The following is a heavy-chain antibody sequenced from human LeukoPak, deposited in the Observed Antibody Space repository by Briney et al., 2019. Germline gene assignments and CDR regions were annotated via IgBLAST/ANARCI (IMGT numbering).Heavy chain of an antibody. CDR2: IYGTRST. D-gene: IGHD3-16*01. CDR3: VRYDSRGSASTRFDY. CDR1: GYPLGKNYY. V-gene: IGHV4-38-2*01. Sequence: PSETLSLTCAVSGYPLGKNYYWGWIRQPPGKGLEWIGRIYGTRSTSYNPSLMNPVPMSVDTSRNHFSLQLTSVTAADTAVYYCVRYDSRGSASTRFDYWGQGILVTISS. J-gene: IGHJ4*02.